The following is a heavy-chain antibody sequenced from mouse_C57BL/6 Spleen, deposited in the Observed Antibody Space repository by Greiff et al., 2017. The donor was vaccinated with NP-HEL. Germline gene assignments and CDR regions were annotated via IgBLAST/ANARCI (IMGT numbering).Heavy chain of an antibody. Sequence: VQLQQSGAELVKPGASVKLSCKASGYTFTSYWMHWVKQRPGQGLEWIGMIHPNSGSTNYNEKFKSKATLTVDKSSSPAYMQLSSLTSEDSAVYYCALYYSNYDWFAYWGQGTLVTVSA. D-gene: IGHD2-5*01. J-gene: IGHJ3*01. V-gene: IGHV1-64*01. CDR3: ALYYSNYDWFAY. CDR2: IHPNSGST. CDR1: GYTFTSYW.